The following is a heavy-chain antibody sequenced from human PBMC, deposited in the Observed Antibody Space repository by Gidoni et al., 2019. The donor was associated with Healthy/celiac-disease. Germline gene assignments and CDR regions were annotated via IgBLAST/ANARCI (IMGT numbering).Heavy chain of an antibody. J-gene: IGHJ6*04. Sequence: QVQLQQWCAGLLKPSETLSLTCAVYGGSFSGYYWSWIRQPPGTGLEWIGEINHSGSTNYNPSLKSRVTISVDTSKNQFSLKLSSVTAADTAVYYWARGQVVPAATGGNYYYYGMDVWGKGTTVTVSS. V-gene: IGHV4-34*01. CDR2: INHSGST. CDR3: ARGQVVPAATGGNYYYYGMDV. D-gene: IGHD2-2*01. CDR1: GGSFSGYY.